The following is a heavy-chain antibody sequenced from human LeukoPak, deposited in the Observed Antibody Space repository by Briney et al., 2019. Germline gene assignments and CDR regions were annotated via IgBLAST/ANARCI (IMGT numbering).Heavy chain of an antibody. V-gene: IGHV4-61*02. J-gene: IGHJ6*03. CDR3: ARAGLLRYMDV. Sequence: PSQTLSLTCTVSGGSISSGSYYWSWIRQPAGKGLVWIGRIYTSGSTNYNPSLKSRVTISVDTSKNQFSLKLSSVTAADTAVYYCARAGLLRYMDVWGKGTTVTVSS. CDR1: GGSISSGSYY. CDR2: IYTSGST.